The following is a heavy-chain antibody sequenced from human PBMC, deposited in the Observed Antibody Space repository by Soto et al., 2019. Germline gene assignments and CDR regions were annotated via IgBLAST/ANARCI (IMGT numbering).Heavy chain of an antibody. CDR1: GVTFTSYA. D-gene: IGHD3-10*01. CDR3: AKGSFGFDY. CDR2: ISKSGDST. V-gene: IGHV3-23*01. Sequence: GWSLRLSCAASGVTFTSYAMTWVRQVPGEGLQWVSSISKSGDSTYYADSVKGRFTTSRDNSKNTLYLQMNSLRAEDTAIYYCAKGSFGFDYWGQGSLVTVYS. J-gene: IGHJ4*02.